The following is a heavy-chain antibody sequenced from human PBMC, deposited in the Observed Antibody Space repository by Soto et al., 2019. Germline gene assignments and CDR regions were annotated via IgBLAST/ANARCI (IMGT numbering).Heavy chain of an antibody. J-gene: IGHJ5*02. V-gene: IGHV1-69*13. CDR2: IIPIFGTA. CDR3: ARWSCSGGSCYWVWFDP. CDR1: GGTFSSYA. Sequence: SVKVSCKASGGTFSSYAISWVRQAPGQGLEWMGGIIPIFGTANYAQKFQGRVTITADESTSTAYMELSSLRSEDTAVYYCARWSCSGGSCYWVWFDPWGQGTLVTVSS. D-gene: IGHD2-15*01.